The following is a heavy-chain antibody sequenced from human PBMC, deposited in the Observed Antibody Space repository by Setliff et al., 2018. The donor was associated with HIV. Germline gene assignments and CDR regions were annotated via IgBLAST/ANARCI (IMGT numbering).Heavy chain of an antibody. D-gene: IGHD2-2*01. CDR2: INLDSRAI. CDR3: VRDTTSGWMLTN. Sequence: ETLSLSCAASGFTFSSFAMNWVRQAPGKGLEWISYINLDSRAIYYAHSVRGRFTISRDNARDSLYLQMSSLRAEDTAVYYCVRDTTSGWMLTNWGQGTLVTVSS. J-gene: IGHJ4*02. V-gene: IGHV3-48*04. CDR1: GFTFSSFA.